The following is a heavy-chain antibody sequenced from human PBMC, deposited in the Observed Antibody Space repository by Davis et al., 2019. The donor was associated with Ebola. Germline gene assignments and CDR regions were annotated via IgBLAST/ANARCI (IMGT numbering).Heavy chain of an antibody. CDR1: GFTFNKYE. J-gene: IGHJ6*02. Sequence: GESLKISCAASGFTFNKYEMNWVRQAPGKGLEWVARIKTDGSTTRYADSVKGRFSISRDNTKNTLYLQMNSLRGEDTAIYYCARDTSHQLPHWLYYFYGMDVWGQGTTVTVSS. CDR3: ARDTSHQLPHWLYYFYGMDV. CDR2: IKTDGSTT. V-gene: IGHV3-74*01. D-gene: IGHD2-2*01.